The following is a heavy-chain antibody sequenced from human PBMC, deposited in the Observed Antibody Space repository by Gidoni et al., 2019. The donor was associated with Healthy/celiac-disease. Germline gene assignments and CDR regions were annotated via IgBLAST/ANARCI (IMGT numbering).Heavy chain of an antibody. Sequence: QLVESGGGVVQPGRSPRRSCGAAGCTFSIYGMHWVRLAPGKGLEWVVVIWHDGSNNYYTDSVKGRFSISRDNSKHTLYLQMNSLRAEDTAVYYCTRENYDFWSGYYGSSHYYYYYGMDVWGQGTTVTVSS. D-gene: IGHD3-3*01. CDR2: IWHDGSNN. V-gene: IGHV3-33*01. J-gene: IGHJ6*02. CDR1: GCTFSIYG. CDR3: TRENYDFWSGYYGSSHYYYYYGMDV.